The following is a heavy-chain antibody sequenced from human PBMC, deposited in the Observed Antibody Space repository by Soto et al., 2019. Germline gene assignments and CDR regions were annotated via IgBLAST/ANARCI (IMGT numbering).Heavy chain of an antibody. CDR1: GGTFSSYA. CDR2: IIPIFGTA. Sequence: SVKVSCKASGGTFSSYAISWVRQAPGQGLEWMGGIIPIFGTANYAQKFQGRVTITADESTSTAYMELSSLRSEDTAVYYCASSGIDYYDSSGYYYGAFDIWGQGTMVTVSS. D-gene: IGHD3-22*01. CDR3: ASSGIDYYDSSGYYYGAFDI. V-gene: IGHV1-69*13. J-gene: IGHJ3*02.